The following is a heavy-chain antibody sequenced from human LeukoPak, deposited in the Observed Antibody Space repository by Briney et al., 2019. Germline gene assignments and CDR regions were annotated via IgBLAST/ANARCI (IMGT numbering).Heavy chain of an antibody. CDR1: GYTFTGYY. J-gene: IGHJ5*02. Sequence: ASVKVSCKASGYTFTGYYMHWVRQAPGQGLEWMGWINPNSGGTNYARKFQGRVTMTRDTSISTAYMELSRLRSDDTAVYYCARDDSRGVVPAAPNWFDPWGQGTLVTVSS. D-gene: IGHD2-2*01. CDR3: ARDDSRGVVPAAPNWFDP. CDR2: INPNSGGT. V-gene: IGHV1-2*02.